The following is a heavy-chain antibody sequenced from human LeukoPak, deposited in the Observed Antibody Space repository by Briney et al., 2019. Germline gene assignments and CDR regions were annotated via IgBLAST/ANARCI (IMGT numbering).Heavy chain of an antibody. CDR1: GFTFTFSSYG. V-gene: IGHV3-30*03. D-gene: IGHD1-26*01. J-gene: IGHJ4*02. CDR2: TSYDGSKE. CDR3: ARGAKWAYYFDY. Sequence: GGSLRLSCAATSGFTFTFSSYGMHWVRQAPGKGLEWVAVTSYDGSKEYYADSVKGRFTISRDNAKDTLYLHMNSLTAEDTAVYYCARGAKWAYYFDYWGQGTLVTVSS.